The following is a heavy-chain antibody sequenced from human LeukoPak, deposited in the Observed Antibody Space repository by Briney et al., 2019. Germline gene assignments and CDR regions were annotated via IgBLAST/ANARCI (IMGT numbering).Heavy chain of an antibody. CDR3: AREGRGYYGDFDY. D-gene: IGHD3-3*01. Sequence: GGSLRLSCSASGFAFSDYDMNWIRQAPGKGLEWLSYIRYDGSTKYNAASVRGRFTISRDKSKNWLFLQMNSLRVEDTAVYYCAREGRGYYGDFDYWGHGTLVTVSS. CDR2: IRYDGSTK. CDR1: GFAFSDYD. V-gene: IGHV3-11*01. J-gene: IGHJ4*01.